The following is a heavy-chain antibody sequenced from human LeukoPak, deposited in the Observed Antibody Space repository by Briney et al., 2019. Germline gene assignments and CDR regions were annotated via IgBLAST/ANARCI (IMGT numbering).Heavy chain of an antibody. D-gene: IGHD1-7*01. CDR1: GYSLTDLS. J-gene: IGHJ6*02. CDR3: ATVSPGTDNYYYYYGMDV. V-gene: IGHV1-24*01. CDR2: FDPEDGRP. Sequence: ASVKVSCNVSGYSLTDLSMHWVRQAPGNGLEWMGGFDPEDGRPVYAQKFQGRVTLTEDTSTDTAYMELSSLRSEDTAVYYCATVSPGTDNYYYYYGMDVWGQGTTVTVSS.